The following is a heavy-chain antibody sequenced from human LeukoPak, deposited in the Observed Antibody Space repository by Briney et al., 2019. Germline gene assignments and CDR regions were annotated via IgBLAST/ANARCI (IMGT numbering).Heavy chain of an antibody. CDR3: ASLKNYYDSSGYLVTDAFDI. V-gene: IGHV1-18*04. CDR2: ISTYNGNA. Sequence: ASVKVSCKASGYTFTGYYMHWVRQAPGQGLEWMGWISTYNGNAKYAQNLQGRVTMTTDTSTSTAYMELRSLKSDDTAVYYCASLKNYYDSSGYLVTDAFDIWGQGTMVTVSS. CDR1: GYTFTGYY. J-gene: IGHJ3*02. D-gene: IGHD3-22*01.